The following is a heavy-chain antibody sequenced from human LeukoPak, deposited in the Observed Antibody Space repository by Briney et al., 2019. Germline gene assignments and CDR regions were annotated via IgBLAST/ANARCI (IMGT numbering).Heavy chain of an antibody. D-gene: IGHD4-17*01. CDR2: ISGSGGST. V-gene: IGHV3-23*01. CDR1: GFTFSSYA. CDR3: AKPDDYGDYFFDY. Sequence: GGSLRLSCAASGFTFSSYAMSWVRQAPGKGLEWVSAISGSGGSTYYADSVKGRFTISRDNSKNTLYLQMSSLRAEDTAVYYCAKPDDYGDYFFDYWGQGALVTVSS. J-gene: IGHJ4*02.